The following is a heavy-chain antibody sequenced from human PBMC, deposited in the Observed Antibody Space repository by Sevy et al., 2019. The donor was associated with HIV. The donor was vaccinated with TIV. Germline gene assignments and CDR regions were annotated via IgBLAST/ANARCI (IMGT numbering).Heavy chain of an antibody. CDR3: LKKIYGSGSYYNTSQNDY. V-gene: IGHV3-64D*06. CDR2: ISSNGGST. J-gene: IGHJ4*02. CDR1: GFTFSSYA. Sequence: GGSLRLSCSASGFTFSSYAMHWVRQAPGKGLEYVSAISSNGGSTYYADSVKVRFTISRDNSKNTLYLQMSSLRAEYTAVYYCLKKIYGSGSYYNTSQNDYWGQGTLVTVSS. D-gene: IGHD3-10*01.